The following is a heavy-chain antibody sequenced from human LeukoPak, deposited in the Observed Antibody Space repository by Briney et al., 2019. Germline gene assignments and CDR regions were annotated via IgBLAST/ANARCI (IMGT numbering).Heavy chain of an antibody. CDR1: GGSISSSSYY. CDR3: ARQGGSGYGYYYYYYYMDV. Sequence: PSETLSLTCTVSGGSISSSSYYWGWIRQPPGKGLEWIGSIYYSGSTYYNASLKSRVTISVDTSKNQFSLKLSSVTAADTAVYYCARQGGSGYGYYYYYYYMDVWGKGTTVTISS. V-gene: IGHV4-39*01. D-gene: IGHD5-12*01. CDR2: IYYSGST. J-gene: IGHJ6*03.